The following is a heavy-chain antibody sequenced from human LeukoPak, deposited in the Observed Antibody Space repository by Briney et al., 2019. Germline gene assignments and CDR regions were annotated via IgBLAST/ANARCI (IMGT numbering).Heavy chain of an antibody. D-gene: IGHD2-2*01. CDR1: GGSISSSSYY. CDR3: ARDPAYYYMDV. V-gene: IGHV4-39*07. J-gene: IGHJ6*03. CDR2: IYYSGST. Sequence: PSETLSLTCTVSGGSISSSSYYWGWIRQPPGKGLAWIGSIYYSGSTYYNPSLKSRVTISVDTSKNQFSLKLSSVTAADTAVYYCARDPAYYYMDVWGEGTTVTVSS.